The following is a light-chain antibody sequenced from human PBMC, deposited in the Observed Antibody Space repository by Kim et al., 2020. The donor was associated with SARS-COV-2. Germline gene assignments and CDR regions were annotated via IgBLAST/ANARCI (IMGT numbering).Light chain of an antibody. CDR2: QDR. Sequence: SPGQTASITCSGDKLGDKYACWYQQKPGQSPVLVIYQDRKRPSGIPERFSGSNSGNTATLTISGTQAMDEADYYCQAWDSSTGGVFGGGTKVTVL. CDR1: KLGDKY. J-gene: IGLJ2*01. V-gene: IGLV3-1*01. CDR3: QAWDSSTGGV.